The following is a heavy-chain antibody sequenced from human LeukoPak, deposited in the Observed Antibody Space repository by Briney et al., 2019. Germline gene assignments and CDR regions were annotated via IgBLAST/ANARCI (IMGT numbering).Heavy chain of an antibody. V-gene: IGHV3-53*01. J-gene: IGHJ6*03. D-gene: IGHD3-10*01. CDR2: IYSGGTT. CDR1: GFTVSSNY. CDR3: ARSAPRGSGSYYYYMDV. Sequence: GGSLRLSCAASGFTVSSNYMSWVRQAPGKGLEWVSVIYSGGTTYFADSVKGRFTISRDNSKNTLYLQMNSLRAEDTAVCYCARSAPRGSGSYYYYMDVWGKGTTVTVSS.